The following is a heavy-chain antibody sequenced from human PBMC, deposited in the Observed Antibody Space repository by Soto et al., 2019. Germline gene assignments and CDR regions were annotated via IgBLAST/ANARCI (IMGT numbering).Heavy chain of an antibody. J-gene: IGHJ6*02. CDR3: ARDAPFMITFGGVTDSYGMDV. D-gene: IGHD3-16*01. Sequence: GASVKVSCKASVGTFSSYAISWVRQAPGQWLEWIGGIIPIFGTANYAQKFQGRVTITADESTSTAYMELSSLRSENTAVYYCARDAPFMITFGGVTDSYGMDVWGQGTTVTVSS. CDR1: VGTFSSYA. V-gene: IGHV1-69*13. CDR2: IIPIFGTA.